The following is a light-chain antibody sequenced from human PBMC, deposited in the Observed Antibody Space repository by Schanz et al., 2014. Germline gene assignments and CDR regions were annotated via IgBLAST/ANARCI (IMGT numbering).Light chain of an antibody. CDR2: EVS. V-gene: IGLV2-8*01. CDR1: SSDVGNYNY. CDR3: SSYVGSNNWV. Sequence: QSVLTQPPSASGSPGQSVTISCTGTSSDVGNYNYVSWYQHHPGKAPKLMIYEVSKRPSGVPDRFSGSKSGTSASLAISGLRSEDEADYYCSSYVGSNNWVFGGGTKLTVL. J-gene: IGLJ3*02.